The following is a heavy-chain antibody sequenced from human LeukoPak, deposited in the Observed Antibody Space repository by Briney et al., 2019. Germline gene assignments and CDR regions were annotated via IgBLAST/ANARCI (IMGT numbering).Heavy chain of an antibody. CDR2: IYHSGST. D-gene: IGHD3-9*01. CDR1: GGSISSSNW. J-gene: IGHJ4*02. Sequence: TPSGTLSLTCAVSGGSISSSNWWSWVRQPPGKGLEWIGEIYHSGSTNYNPSLKSRVTISVDTSENQFSLKLSSVTAADTAVYYCARHRPRHFDWLSPFDYWGQGTLVTVSS. CDR3: ARHRPRHFDWLSPFDY. V-gene: IGHV4-4*02.